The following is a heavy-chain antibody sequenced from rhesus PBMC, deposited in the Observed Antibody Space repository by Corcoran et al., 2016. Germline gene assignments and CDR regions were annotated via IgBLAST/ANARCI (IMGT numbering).Heavy chain of an antibody. V-gene: IGHV4-76*01. D-gene: IGHD6-25*01. CDR1: GGSISGGYD. Sequence: QVQLQESGPGVVKPSETLSLTCAVSGGSISGGYDWSWIRQPPGKGLEWIGYMYGSSGSTNYNPSRKNRVTISKDASKNEFSLKLSSVTAADTAVYYCGSGSWNGVLDSWGQGVVVTVSS. J-gene: IGHJ6*01. CDR3: GSGSWNGVLDS. CDR2: MYGSSGST.